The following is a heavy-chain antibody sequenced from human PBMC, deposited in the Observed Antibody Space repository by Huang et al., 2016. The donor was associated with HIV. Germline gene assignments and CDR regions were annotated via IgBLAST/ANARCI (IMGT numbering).Heavy chain of an antibody. CDR1: GGTFGSYA. D-gene: IGHD6-13*01. V-gene: IGHV1-69*13. CDR2: SIPIFDTV. CDR3: ARDLTGTRAAAAGIRGDAFDV. Sequence: QVQLVQSGAEVKKPGSSVKVSCKASGGTFGSYAISWVRQAPGQGFEWIGGSIPIFDTVDYAQKFQGRVRSTADASTGTAYMELTSLRAEDTAVYYCARDLTGTRAAAAGIRGDAFDVWGQGTLVTVSS. J-gene: IGHJ3*01.